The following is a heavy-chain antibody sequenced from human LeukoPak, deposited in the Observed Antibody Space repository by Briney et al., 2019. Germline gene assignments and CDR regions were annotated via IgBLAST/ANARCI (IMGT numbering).Heavy chain of an antibody. CDR3: ARSGYSYGYREFDY. Sequence: SETLSLTCTVSGGSISSYYWSWIRQPPGKGLEWIGFIYYSGTTNYNPSLKSRVTISVDTSKNQFSLKLSSVTAADTAVYYCARSGYSYGYREFDYWGQGTLVTVSS. D-gene: IGHD5-18*01. V-gene: IGHV4-59*08. J-gene: IGHJ4*02. CDR2: IYYSGTT. CDR1: GGSISSYY.